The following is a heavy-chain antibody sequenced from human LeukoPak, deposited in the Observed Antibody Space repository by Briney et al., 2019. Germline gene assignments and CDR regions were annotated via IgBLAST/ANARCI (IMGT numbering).Heavy chain of an antibody. CDR3: ARPYYDFWSGYPHFDY. D-gene: IGHD3-3*01. Sequence: GRSLRLSCAASGFTFSSYAMHWVRQAPGKGLVWVALISYDGSDKYSADSVKGRFTISRDNSKNTLYLQMSSLRAEDTAVYYCARPYYDFWSGYPHFDYWGQGTLVTVSS. CDR2: ISYDGSDK. J-gene: IGHJ4*02. V-gene: IGHV3-30*04. CDR1: GFTFSSYA.